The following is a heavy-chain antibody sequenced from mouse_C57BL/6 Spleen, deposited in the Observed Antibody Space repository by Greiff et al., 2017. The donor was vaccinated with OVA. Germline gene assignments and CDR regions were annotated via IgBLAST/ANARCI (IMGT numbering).Heavy chain of an antibody. CDR3: AKLGGGGLISYAMDY. CDR1: GYTFTSYW. J-gene: IGHJ4*01. CDR2: IDPSDSYT. Sequence: VQLQQPGAELVMPGASVKLSCKASGYTFTSYWMHWVKQRPGQGLEWIGEIDPSDSYTNYNQKFKGKSTLTVDKSSSTAYMQLSSLTSEDSAVYYCAKLGGGGLISYAMDYWGQGTSVTVSS. D-gene: IGHD4-1*01. V-gene: IGHV1-69*01.